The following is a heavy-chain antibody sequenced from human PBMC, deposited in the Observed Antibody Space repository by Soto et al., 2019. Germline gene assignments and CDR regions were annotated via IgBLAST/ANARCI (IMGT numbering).Heavy chain of an antibody. J-gene: IGHJ4*02. CDR1: GFTFSSYA. Sequence: GGSLRLSCAASGFTFSSYAMNWVRQAPGKGLEWVSTMTPSGGSTYYADSVKGRFTISRDNSRNTLYLQMNSLRAEDTALYYCAKSSSGLYIHYWDQGPLVTVSS. CDR2: MTPSGGST. V-gene: IGHV3-23*01. CDR3: AKSSSGLYIHY. D-gene: IGHD6-19*01.